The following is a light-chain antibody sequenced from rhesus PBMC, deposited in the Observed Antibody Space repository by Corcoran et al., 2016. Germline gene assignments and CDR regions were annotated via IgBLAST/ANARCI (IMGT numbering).Light chain of an antibody. CDR3: LQHDIYPFT. V-gene: IGKV1-28*01. CDR2: SAS. CDR1: QDIGSD. J-gene: IGKJ3*01. Sequence: DIQMTQSPSSLSASVGDTVTITCRASQDIGSDLNWFQQNPGQAPNLLMYSASSLESGVPSRFCGSVFGTECTLTISRLQPEDFAAYYCLQHDIYPFTFGPGTKLDI.